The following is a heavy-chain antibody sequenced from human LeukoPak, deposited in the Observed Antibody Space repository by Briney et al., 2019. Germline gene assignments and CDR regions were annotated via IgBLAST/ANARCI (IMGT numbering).Heavy chain of an antibody. D-gene: IGHD5-12*01. J-gene: IGHJ6*03. CDR2: IRYDGSNK. CDR1: GFTFKTHG. CDR3: AKGGGYEAQYYYYYLDV. Sequence: GGSLRLSCAASGFTFKTHGMHWVRQAPGKGLDWVAFIRYDGSNKYYADSVKGRFTVSRDNSKNTLYLQMKSLRAEDTAVYYCAKGGGYEAQYYYYYLDVWGKGTTVTISS. V-gene: IGHV3-30*02.